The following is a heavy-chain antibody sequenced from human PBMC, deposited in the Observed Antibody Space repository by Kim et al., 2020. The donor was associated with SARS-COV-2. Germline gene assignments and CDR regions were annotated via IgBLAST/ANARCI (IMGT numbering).Heavy chain of an antibody. Sequence: KFQGRVTITADESTSTAYMELSSLRSEDTAVYYCARSITMVQGVIRGMDVWGQGTTVTVSS. J-gene: IGHJ6*02. CDR3: ARSITMVQGVIRGMDV. V-gene: IGHV1-69*01. D-gene: IGHD3-10*01.